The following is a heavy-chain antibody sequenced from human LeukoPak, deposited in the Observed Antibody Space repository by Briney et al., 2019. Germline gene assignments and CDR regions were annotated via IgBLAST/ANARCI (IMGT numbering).Heavy chain of an antibody. Sequence: GGSLRLSCAASGFTFNSYAMSWVRQAPGKGLVWVSHINGDGSTTSYADSVKGRFTISRDNAKNTVYLQMNSLRAEDTAVYYCAKGGSSSPRSTFDYWGQGTLLTVSS. CDR3: AKGGSSSPRSTFDY. CDR2: INGDGSTT. D-gene: IGHD6-13*01. J-gene: IGHJ4*02. V-gene: IGHV3-74*01. CDR1: GFTFNSYA.